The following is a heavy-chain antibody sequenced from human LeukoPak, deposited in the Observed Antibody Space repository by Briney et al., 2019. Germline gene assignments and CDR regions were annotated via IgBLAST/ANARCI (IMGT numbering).Heavy chain of an antibody. CDR1: GYTFTGYY. CDR3: ARSSNINIVVVPAAINWFDP. D-gene: IGHD2-2*01. CDR2: INPNSGGT. J-gene: IGHJ5*02. V-gene: IGHV1-2*06. Sequence: ASVKVSCKASGYTFTGYYMHWVRQAPGQGLEWMGRINPNSGGTNYAQKFQGRVTMTRDTSISTAYMELSRLRSDDTAVYYCARSSNINIVVVPAAINWFDPWGQGTLVTVSS.